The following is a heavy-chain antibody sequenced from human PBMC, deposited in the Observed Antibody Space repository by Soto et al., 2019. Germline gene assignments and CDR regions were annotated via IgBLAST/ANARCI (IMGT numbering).Heavy chain of an antibody. Sequence: QVQLVQSGAEVKKPGSSVKVSCKASGGTFSSYAISWVRQSPGQGLEWMGGIIPVFGTANYAQKFQGRVTITADESTSTAYMELSSLRSEDTAMYYCASWNHPGYCSGGSCYATYYYGMDVWGQGTTVTVSS. D-gene: IGHD2-15*01. CDR3: ASWNHPGYCSGGSCYATYYYGMDV. CDR1: GGTFSSYA. V-gene: IGHV1-69*01. CDR2: IIPVFGTA. J-gene: IGHJ6*02.